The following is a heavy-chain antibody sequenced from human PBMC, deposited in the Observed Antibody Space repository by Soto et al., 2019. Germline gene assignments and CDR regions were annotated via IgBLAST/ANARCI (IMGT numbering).Heavy chain of an antibody. J-gene: IGHJ4*02. Sequence: SVKVSCKASGDTFSFYTINWVRQAPGLGLEWVGRIDPILSMSNYAQKFQGRVTMTADKSTSTAYMELRSLRFEDTAIYYCATSYGSGYRAFDYWGQGALVTVSS. CDR3: ATSYGSGYRAFDY. CDR1: GDTFSFYT. V-gene: IGHV1-69*02. CDR2: IDPILSMS. D-gene: IGHD3-10*01.